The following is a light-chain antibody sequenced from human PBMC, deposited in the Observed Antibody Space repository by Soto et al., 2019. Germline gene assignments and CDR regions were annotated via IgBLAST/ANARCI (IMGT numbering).Light chain of an antibody. J-gene: IGKJ3*01. CDR1: QSVSGN. CDR2: GAS. CDR3: QQYNNWPPMT. V-gene: IGKV3-15*01. Sequence: EIVMTQSPATLSVSPGERATLSCRASQSVSGNLAWYQQKPGQAPRLLIYGASTRATGIPARFSGSGSGTESTLTISSLQSEDFAVYYCQQYNNWPPMTFGPGTKVDVK.